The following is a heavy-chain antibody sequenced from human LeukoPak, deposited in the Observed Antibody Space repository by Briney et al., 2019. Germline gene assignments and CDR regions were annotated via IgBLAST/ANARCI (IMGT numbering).Heavy chain of an antibody. CDR1: GFTFNSYS. CDR3: ARKGNWNYVY. V-gene: IGHV3-21*01. D-gene: IGHD1-1*01. Sequence: GGSLRLSCTASGFTFNSYSMNSVRHAPGKGLGWVSSISSARSYIHYADSVKGRFTISKDNARNTLYLQMNSQGVEDTAVCYCARKGNWNYVYWGQGTRVTVS. CDR2: ISSARSYI. J-gene: IGHJ4*02.